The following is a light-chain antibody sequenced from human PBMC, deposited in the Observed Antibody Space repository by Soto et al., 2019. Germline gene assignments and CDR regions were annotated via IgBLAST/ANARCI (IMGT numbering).Light chain of an antibody. CDR3: QQYYSSLPNT. Sequence: DIAMTQSPDSLAVSLGERATINCKSSQSVLYSSNNKNYLAWYQQKPGQPPKLLIYWASTRESGVPDRFSGSGSGTDFTLTSSNLQAGVVALYYCQQYYSSLPNTFGQGTKLENK. V-gene: IGKV4-1*01. CDR2: WAS. J-gene: IGKJ2*01. CDR1: QSVLYSSNNKNY.